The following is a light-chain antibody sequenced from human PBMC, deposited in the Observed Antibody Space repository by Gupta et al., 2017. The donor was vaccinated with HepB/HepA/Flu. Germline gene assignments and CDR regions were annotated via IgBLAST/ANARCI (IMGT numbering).Light chain of an antibody. V-gene: IGLV2-14*01. Sequence: QSALTQPASVSASPGQSVTISCPGSSSDIGSDTYVSWYQQHPGKAPKLIIFNVTNRPSGLSDRFSGSKSGNTASLTISGLQAEDEADYYCSSFTTNSPWVFGGGTKLTVL. CDR2: NVT. J-gene: IGLJ3*02. CDR3: SSFTTNSPWV. CDR1: SSDIGSDTY.